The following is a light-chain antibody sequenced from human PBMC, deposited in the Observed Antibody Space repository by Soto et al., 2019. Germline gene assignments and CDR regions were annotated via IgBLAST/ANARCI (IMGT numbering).Light chain of an antibody. CDR2: CAA. J-gene: IGKJ5*01. V-gene: IGKV3-15*01. CDR3: QQYNNWPPIT. Sequence: EIVMTQSPATLSVSPGERATLSCRASQSVSSNLAWYQQKPGQAPRLLIYCAATRATGIPARFSGSRSGTEFTLTISSLQSEDFAVYYCQQYNNWPPITFGQGTRLEIK. CDR1: QSVSSN.